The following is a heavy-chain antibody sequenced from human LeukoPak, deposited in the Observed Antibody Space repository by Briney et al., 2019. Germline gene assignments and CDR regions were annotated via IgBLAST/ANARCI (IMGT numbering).Heavy chain of an antibody. D-gene: IGHD3-22*01. Sequence: SETLSLTCIVSGGSISTYYWSWIRQPAGKGLEWIGRIYTSGSTNYNPSLKSRVTMSVDTSKNQFSLKLSSVTAADTAVYYCARGTTLYDSSGYYSDYWGQGTLVTVSS. J-gene: IGHJ4*02. CDR3: ARGTTLYDSSGYYSDY. CDR1: GGSISTYY. V-gene: IGHV4-4*07. CDR2: IYTSGST.